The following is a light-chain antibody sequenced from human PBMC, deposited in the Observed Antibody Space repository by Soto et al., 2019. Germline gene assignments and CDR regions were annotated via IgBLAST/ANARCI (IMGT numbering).Light chain of an antibody. Sequence: QSVLTQPPSVSAAPRQRVTISCSGSSSNIGNNAVNWYQQLPGKAPKLLIYYDDLLPSGVSDRFSGSKSGTSASLAISGLQSEDEADYYCAAWDDRLNGVVFGGGTQLTVL. CDR1: SSNIGNNA. CDR3: AAWDDRLNGVV. CDR2: YDD. J-gene: IGLJ2*01. V-gene: IGLV1-36*01.